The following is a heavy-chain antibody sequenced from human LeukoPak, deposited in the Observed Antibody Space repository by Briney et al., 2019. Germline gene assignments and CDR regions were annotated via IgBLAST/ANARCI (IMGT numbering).Heavy chain of an antibody. D-gene: IGHD3-3*01. CDR2: IIPIFGTA. Sequence: ASVKVSCKASGGTFSSYAISWVRQAPGQGLEWMGGIIPIFGTANYAQKFQGRVTITADESTSTAYMELSSLRSEDTAVYYCARGPNAYYGFWSGYSHYYYYYYMDVWGKGTTVTVSS. CDR3: ARGPNAYYGFWSGYSHYYYYYYMDV. V-gene: IGHV1-69*13. CDR1: GGTFSSYA. J-gene: IGHJ6*03.